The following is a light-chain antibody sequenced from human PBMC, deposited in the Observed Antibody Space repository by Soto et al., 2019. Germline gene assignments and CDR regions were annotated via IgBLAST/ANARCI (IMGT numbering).Light chain of an antibody. CDR3: TSYAGSNNLV. CDR1: SSDVGGYNY. Sequence: QSALTQPPSASGSPGQSVTISCTGTSSDVGGYNYVSWYQQHPGKPPKLMIYAVSKRPSGVPDRFSGSKSGNTASLTVSGLQADDEADYYCTSYAGSNNLVFGTGTKGTVL. J-gene: IGLJ1*01. V-gene: IGLV2-8*01. CDR2: AVS.